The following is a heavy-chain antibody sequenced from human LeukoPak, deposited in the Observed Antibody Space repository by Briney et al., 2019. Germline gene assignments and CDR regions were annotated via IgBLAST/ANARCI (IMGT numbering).Heavy chain of an antibody. CDR3: ASTPPAYYYYSWFDP. D-gene: IGHD3-22*01. CDR1: GGSINSSNW. Sequence: KASETLSLTCAVSGGSINSSNWWSWVRQPPGMGLEWIGEIYHSGSTNYNPSLQSRVTMSLDTSKNQFSLKLRSVTAADTAVYYCASTPPAYYYYSWFDPWGQGTLVIVSS. J-gene: IGHJ5*02. CDR2: IYHSGST. V-gene: IGHV4-4*02.